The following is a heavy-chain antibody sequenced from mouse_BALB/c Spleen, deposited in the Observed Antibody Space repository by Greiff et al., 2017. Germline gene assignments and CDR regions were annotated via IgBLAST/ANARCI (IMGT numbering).Heavy chain of an antibody. J-gene: IGHJ3*01. CDR2: IRSKSNNYAT. CDR3: VREDYGYPAY. V-gene: IGHV10-3*03. CDR1: GFTFNTYA. Sequence: EVQGVESGGGLVQPKGSLKLSCAASGFTFNTYAMHWVCQAPGKGLEWVARIRSKSNNYATYYADSVKDRFTISRDDSQSMLYLQMNNLKTEDTAMYYCVREDYGYPAYWGQGTLVTVSA. D-gene: IGHD1-2*01.